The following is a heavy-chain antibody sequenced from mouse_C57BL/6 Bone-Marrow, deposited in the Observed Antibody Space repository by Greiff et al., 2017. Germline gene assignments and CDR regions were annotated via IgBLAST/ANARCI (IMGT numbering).Heavy chain of an antibody. V-gene: IGHV5-17*01. CDR2: ISSGSSTI. J-gene: IGHJ1*03. CDR1: GFTFSDYG. CDR3: ARPGDYDSDWYFDV. D-gene: IGHD2-4*01. Sequence: EVMLVESGGGLVKPGGSLKLSCAASGFTFSDYGMHWVRQAPEKGLEWVAYISSGSSTIYYADTVKGRFTISRDNAKNTLFLQMTSLRSEDTAMYYCARPGDYDSDWYFDVWGTGTTVTVSS.